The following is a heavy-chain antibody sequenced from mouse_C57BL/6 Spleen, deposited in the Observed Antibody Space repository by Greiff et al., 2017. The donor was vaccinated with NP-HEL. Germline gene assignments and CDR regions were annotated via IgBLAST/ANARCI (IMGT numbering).Heavy chain of an antibody. Sequence: ESGPGLVKPSQSLSLTCSVTGYSITSGYYWNWIRQFPGNKLEWMGYISYDGSNNYNPSLKNRISITRDTSKNQFFLKLNSVTTEDTATYYCARDKGEGYYWYFDVWGTGTTVTVSS. J-gene: IGHJ1*03. D-gene: IGHD1-3*01. CDR3: ARDKGEGYYWYFDV. CDR2: ISYDGSN. CDR1: GYSITSGYY. V-gene: IGHV3-6*01.